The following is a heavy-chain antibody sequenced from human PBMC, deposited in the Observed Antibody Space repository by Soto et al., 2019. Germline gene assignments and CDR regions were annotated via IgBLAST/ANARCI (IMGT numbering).Heavy chain of an antibody. J-gene: IGHJ5*01. D-gene: IGHD6-13*01. CDR1: GFTFSSYA. V-gene: IGHV3-30-3*01. CDR2: ISYDGSNK. Sequence: QVQLVESGGGVVQPGRSLRLSCAASGFTFSSYAMHWVRQAPGKGLEWVAVISYDGSNKYYADSVKGRFTISRDKSKNTRYPPMDSLRHADTGVYYCAPLAAAGKLLIDSWGQGRLVTVSS. CDR3: APLAAAGKLLIDS.